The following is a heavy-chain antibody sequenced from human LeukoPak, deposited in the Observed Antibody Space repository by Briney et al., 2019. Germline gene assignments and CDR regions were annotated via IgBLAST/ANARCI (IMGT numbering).Heavy chain of an antibody. J-gene: IGHJ4*02. D-gene: IGHD6-19*01. V-gene: IGHV4-39*01. CDR2: IYYSGST. CDR3: ARSSGWYEVYFAY. Sequence: PSETLSLTCTVSGGSISSSSYNWGWIRQPPGKGPEWIGSIYYSGSTYYNPSPKSRVTISVDTSKNQFSLTLSSVTAADTAVYYCARSSGWYEVYFAYWGQGTLVTVSS. CDR1: GGSISSSSYN.